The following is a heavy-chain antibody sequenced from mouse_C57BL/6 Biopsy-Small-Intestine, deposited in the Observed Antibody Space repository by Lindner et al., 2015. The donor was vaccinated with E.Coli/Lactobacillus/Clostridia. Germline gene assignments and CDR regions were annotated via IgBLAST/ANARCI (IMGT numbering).Heavy chain of an antibody. CDR2: INPSSGGT. CDR3: ARDMAEGYNLLDDAFDI. CDR1: GYTFTSCY. V-gene: IGHV1-53*01. D-gene: IGHD3-2*02. J-gene: IGHJ3*01. Sequence: SVKVSCKASGYTFTSCYMHWVRQAPGQGLEWMGIINPSSGGTSYAQRFQGRVSMTRDTSTGTVYMELSSLRSEDTAVYYCARDMAEGYNLLDDAFDIWGQGTMVTVSS.